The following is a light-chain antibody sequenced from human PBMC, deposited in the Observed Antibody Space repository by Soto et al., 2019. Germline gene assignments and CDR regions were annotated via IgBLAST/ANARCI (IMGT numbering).Light chain of an antibody. J-gene: IGLJ1*01. Sequence: QSVRTQPPSASGTPGQRVTISCSGSSSNIGSNTVNWYQQLPGTAPKLLIYSNNQRPSGVPDRFSGSKAGTSASLAISGLQSEDEADYYCAAWDDSLNARYVLGTGTKDTVL. CDR2: SNN. CDR3: AAWDDSLNARYV. CDR1: SSNIGSNT. V-gene: IGLV1-44*01.